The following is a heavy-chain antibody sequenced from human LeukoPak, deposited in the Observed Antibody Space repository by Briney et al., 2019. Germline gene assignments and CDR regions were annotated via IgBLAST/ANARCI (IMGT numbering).Heavy chain of an antibody. V-gene: IGHV3-30*14. CDR2: ISYDGSNK. CDR1: GFTFSSYA. D-gene: IGHD1-26*01. J-gene: IGHJ3*02. Sequence: GGSLRLSCAASGFTFSSYAMHWVRQAPGKGLEWVAVISYDGSNKYYADSVKGRFTISRDNSKNTLYLQMNSLRAEDTAVYYCATDSFAELGYDAFDIWGQGTMVTVSS. CDR3: ATDSFAELGYDAFDI.